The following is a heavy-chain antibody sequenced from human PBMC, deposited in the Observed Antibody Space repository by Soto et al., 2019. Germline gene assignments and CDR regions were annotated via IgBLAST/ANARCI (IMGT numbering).Heavy chain of an antibody. J-gene: IGHJ6*02. CDR1: GYTFTSYG. V-gene: IGHV1-3*01. CDR2: INAGNGNT. CDR3: ARDPNDSSAYYHHYYYGMDV. D-gene: IGHD3-22*01. Sequence: QIQLMQSGAEVKKPGASVKVSCKASGYTFTSYGIHWVRQAPGQRLEWTGWINAGNGNTKYSEKLQGRVTITRDTSASTTYLELSSLRSEDTAVYYCARDPNDSSAYYHHYYYGMDVWGQGTTVSVSS.